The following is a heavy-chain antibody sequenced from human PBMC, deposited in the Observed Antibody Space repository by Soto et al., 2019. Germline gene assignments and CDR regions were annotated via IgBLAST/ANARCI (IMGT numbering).Heavy chain of an antibody. V-gene: IGHV5-51*01. CDR2: IYPSDSKV. D-gene: IGHD3-16*02. CDR1: GYIFSSYW. J-gene: IGHJ5*02. CDR3: ARGNIANFFEP. Sequence: PGESLKISCNTSGYIFSSYWIVWVRQKPGKGLEWMGVIYPSDSKVKYNPSVQGQVTMSADKSISTTYLQWSSLKASDTAKYFCARGNIANFFEPWGQGTPVTVSS.